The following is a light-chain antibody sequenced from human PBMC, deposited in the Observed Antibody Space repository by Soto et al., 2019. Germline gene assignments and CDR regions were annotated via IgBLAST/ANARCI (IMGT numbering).Light chain of an antibody. Sequence: EVVLTQSPGTLSLSPGERATLSCRASQSVTSSYLAWYQQKPGQAPRLVIYGASSRAAGVPDRFSGSGSGTDFSLTISRLEPEDFATYYCQQSYSSPPTFGLGTKVEIK. CDR3: QQSYSSPPT. V-gene: IGKV3-20*01. J-gene: IGKJ1*01. CDR1: QSVTSSY. CDR2: GAS.